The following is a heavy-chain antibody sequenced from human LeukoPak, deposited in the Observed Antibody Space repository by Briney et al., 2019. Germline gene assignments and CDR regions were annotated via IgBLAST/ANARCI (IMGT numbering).Heavy chain of an antibody. V-gene: IGHV4-59*08. CDR3: ARVLAKMYYFDY. D-gene: IGHD5-24*01. Sequence: SETLSLTCTVSGGSISSYYWSWIRQPPGKGLEWIGYIYYSGSTNYNPSLKSRVTISVDTSKNQFSLKLSSVTAADTAVYYCARVLAKMYYFDYWGQGTLVTVSS. CDR1: GGSISSYY. J-gene: IGHJ4*02. CDR2: IYYSGST.